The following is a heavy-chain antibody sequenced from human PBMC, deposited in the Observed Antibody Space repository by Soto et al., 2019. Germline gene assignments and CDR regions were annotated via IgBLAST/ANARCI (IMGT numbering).Heavy chain of an antibody. CDR3: AHSRCGGDCLQSYSSHYYYGMDV. D-gene: IGHD2-21*02. J-gene: IGHJ6*02. CDR1: GFSLSTSGVG. CDR2: IYWDDDK. V-gene: IGHV2-5*02. Sequence: QITLKESGPTLVRPTQTLTLTCTFSGFSLSTSGVGVGWIRQPPGKALEWLALIYWDDDKRYSPSLKSRLTITKDTSKHQVVLTMTNMDPVDTATYSCAHSRCGGDCLQSYSSHYYYGMDVWGQGTTVTVSS.